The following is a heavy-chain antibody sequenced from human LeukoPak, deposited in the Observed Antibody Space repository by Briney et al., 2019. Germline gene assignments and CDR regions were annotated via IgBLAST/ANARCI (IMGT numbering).Heavy chain of an antibody. D-gene: IGHD3-10*01. Sequence: GESLKISCQGSGYRFTSYWIGWVRQKPGKGLEWLGMIYPDDSGTRYSPSFLGQVTISADTSINTAYLQWSSLMASDTAIYYCARQGGERNWFDPRGQGTLVTVSS. CDR3: ARQGGERNWFDP. CDR1: GYRFTSYW. CDR2: IYPDDSGT. J-gene: IGHJ5*02. V-gene: IGHV5-51*01.